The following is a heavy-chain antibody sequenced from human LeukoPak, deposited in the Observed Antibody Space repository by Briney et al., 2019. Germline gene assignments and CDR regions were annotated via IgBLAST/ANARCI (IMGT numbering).Heavy chain of an antibody. J-gene: IGHJ4*02. CDR3: AKDYYYDSSGYYYDY. CDR2: ISYDGSNK. V-gene: IGHV3-30*04. D-gene: IGHD3-22*01. Sequence: PGGSLRLSCAASGFTFSSYAMHWVRQAPGKGLEWVAVISYDGSNKYYADSVKGRFTISRDNSKNTLYLQMNSLRAEDTAVYYCAKDYYYDSSGYYYDYWGQGTLVTVSS. CDR1: GFTFSSYA.